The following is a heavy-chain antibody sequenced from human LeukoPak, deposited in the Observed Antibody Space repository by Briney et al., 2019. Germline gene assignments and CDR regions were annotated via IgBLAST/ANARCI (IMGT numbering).Heavy chain of an antibody. CDR3: ARHEVAMGHYYDSSGYQKGVDY. J-gene: IGHJ4*02. V-gene: IGHV4-39*01. Sequence: SETLSLTCTVSGGSISSSSYYWGWIRQPPGKGLEWIGSIYYSGSTYYNPSLKSRVTISVDTSKNQFSLKLSSVTAADTAVYYCARHEVAMGHYYDSSGYQKGVDYWGQGTLVTVSS. CDR1: GGSISSSSYY. CDR2: IYYSGST. D-gene: IGHD3-22*01.